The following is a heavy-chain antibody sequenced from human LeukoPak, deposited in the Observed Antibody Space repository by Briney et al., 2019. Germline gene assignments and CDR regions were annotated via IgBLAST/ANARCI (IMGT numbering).Heavy chain of an antibody. CDR3: ASAVAGHLLAFDY. CDR2: ISSSSGYI. Sequence: GGSLRLSCAASGFAFSSFSMSWVRQAPGKGLEWVSSISSSSGYIYYADSVKGRFTISRDNAKNALYVQMNSLRAEDTAVYYCASAVAGHLLAFDYWGQGILVTVSS. D-gene: IGHD6-19*01. CDR1: GFAFSSFS. J-gene: IGHJ4*02. V-gene: IGHV3-21*01.